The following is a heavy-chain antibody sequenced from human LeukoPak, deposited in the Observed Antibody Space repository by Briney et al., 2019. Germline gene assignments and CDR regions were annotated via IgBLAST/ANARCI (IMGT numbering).Heavy chain of an antibody. V-gene: IGHV4-39*01. Sequence: PSETLSLTCTVSGGSISSSSYYWGWIRQPPGKGLEWIGSIYYSGSTYYNPSLKSRVPISVDTSKTQFSLKLSSVTAADTAVYYCAMTGPEDYWGQGTLVTVSS. J-gene: IGHJ4*02. CDR1: GGSISSSSYY. CDR3: AMTGPEDY. CDR2: IYYSGST. D-gene: IGHD1-14*01.